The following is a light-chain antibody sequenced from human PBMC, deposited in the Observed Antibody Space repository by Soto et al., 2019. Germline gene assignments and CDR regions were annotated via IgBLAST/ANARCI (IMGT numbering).Light chain of an antibody. V-gene: IGKV1-5*03. CDR1: QSVDIW. CDR3: HQYRDYPVT. J-gene: IGKJ4*01. CDR2: KAS. Sequence: DIQMTQSPSTLSASVGDRVTITCRASQSVDIWLAWYQQKPGKAPKLLIHKASTIEDGVPSRFTGSGSGTDSTLTISSLQPDDVGTYYCHQYRDYPVTFGGGTKVEIK.